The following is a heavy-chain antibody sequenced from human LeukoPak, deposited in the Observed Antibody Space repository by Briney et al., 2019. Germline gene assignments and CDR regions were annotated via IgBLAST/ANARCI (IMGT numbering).Heavy chain of an antibody. Sequence: ASVKVSCKASGYTFTGYYMHWVRQAPGQGLEWMGWINPNSGGTNYAQKFQGRVTMTRDTSISTAYMELSRLRSDDTAVYYCARPTYYYDSSGYLTDLNWSDPWGQGTLVTVSS. CDR3: ARPTYYYDSSGYLTDLNWSDP. D-gene: IGHD3-22*01. V-gene: IGHV1-2*02. CDR1: GYTFTGYY. J-gene: IGHJ5*02. CDR2: INPNSGGT.